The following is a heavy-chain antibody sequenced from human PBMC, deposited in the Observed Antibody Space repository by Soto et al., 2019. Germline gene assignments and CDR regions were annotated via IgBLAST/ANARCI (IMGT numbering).Heavy chain of an antibody. CDR3: AREVLGLTREWLSHPRFHGCFDP. Sequence: GASVEVCWEACGDGFASCGRRWVRQAPGQGLEWMGWISAYNGNTNYAQKLQGRVTMTTDTSTSTAYMELRSLRSDDTAVYYCAREVLGLTREWLSHPRFHGCFDPWGQGTLVTVSS. J-gene: IGHJ5*02. CDR2: ISAYNGNT. CDR1: GDGFASCG. V-gene: IGHV1-18*01. D-gene: IGHD3-3*01.